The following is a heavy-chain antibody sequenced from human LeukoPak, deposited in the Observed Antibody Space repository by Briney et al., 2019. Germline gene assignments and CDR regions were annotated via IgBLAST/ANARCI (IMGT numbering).Heavy chain of an antibody. V-gene: IGHV4-61*02. D-gene: IGHD1-26*01. CDR2: IYTSGST. CDR3: ASTYSGSYYEDWFDP. Sequence: PSETLSLTCTVSGGSISSGSYYWSWIRQPAGKGLEWIGRIYTSGSTNYNPSLKSRVTMSVDTSKNQFSLKLSSVTAADTAVYYCASTYSGSYYEDWFDPWGQGTLVTVSS. CDR1: GGSISSGSYY. J-gene: IGHJ5*02.